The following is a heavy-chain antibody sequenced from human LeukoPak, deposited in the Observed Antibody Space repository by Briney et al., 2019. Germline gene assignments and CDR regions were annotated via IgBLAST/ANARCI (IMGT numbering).Heavy chain of an antibody. CDR2: IKQDGSEK. CDR1: GFTFDDYA. Sequence: GRSLRLSCAASGFTFDDYAMHWVRQAPGQGLEWVANIKQDGSEKYYVDSVKGRFTISRDNAKNSLYLQMNSLRDEDTAVYYCASDSPGYSSGSYFTYWGQGTLVTVSS. D-gene: IGHD2-15*01. J-gene: IGHJ4*02. CDR3: ASDSPGYSSGSYFTY. V-gene: IGHV3-7*03.